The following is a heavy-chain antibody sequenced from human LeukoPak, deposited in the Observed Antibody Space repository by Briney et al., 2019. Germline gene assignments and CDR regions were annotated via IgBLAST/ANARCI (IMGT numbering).Heavy chain of an antibody. Sequence: PGGSLRLSCAASGFIFSDYYMSWSRQAPGKGLEWVSYISSSSSYTNYADSVKGRFTISRDNAKNSLYLQMNSLRAEDTAVYYCASMTTVTKYFQHWGQGTPVTVSS. CDR2: ISSSSSYT. V-gene: IGHV3-11*06. J-gene: IGHJ1*01. CDR3: ASMTTVTKYFQH. D-gene: IGHD4-17*01. CDR1: GFIFSDYY.